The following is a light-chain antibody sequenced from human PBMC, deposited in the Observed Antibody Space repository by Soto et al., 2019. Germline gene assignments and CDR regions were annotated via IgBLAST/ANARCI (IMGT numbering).Light chain of an antibody. CDR1: QSISRW. Sequence: DIQMTQSPSTLASSVGDRVTISCLGCQSISRWLAWYQQKPGKAPNLLIYDASSLQSGVPSRFSGIGSGTEFTLTISSLQPDDFATYYCQHYNSYSEAFGQGTKVDIK. CDR2: DAS. CDR3: QHYNSYSEA. V-gene: IGKV1-5*01. J-gene: IGKJ1*01.